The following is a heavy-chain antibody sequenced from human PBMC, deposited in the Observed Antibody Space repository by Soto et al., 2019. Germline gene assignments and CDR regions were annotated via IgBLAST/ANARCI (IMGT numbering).Heavy chain of an antibody. CDR1: GGTFSSYA. Sequence: ASVKVSCKASGGTFSSYAISWVRQAPGQGLEWMGGIIPIFGTANYAQKFQGRVTITADESTSTAYMELSSLRSEDTAVYYCARDRIRTMVRGVMALGPKNYYYYGMDVWGQGTTVTVSS. CDR3: ARDRIRTMVRGVMALGPKNYYYYGMDV. V-gene: IGHV1-69*13. CDR2: IIPIFGTA. D-gene: IGHD3-10*01. J-gene: IGHJ6*02.